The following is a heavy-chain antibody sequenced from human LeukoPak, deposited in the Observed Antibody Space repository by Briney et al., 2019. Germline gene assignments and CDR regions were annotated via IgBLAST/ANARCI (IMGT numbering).Heavy chain of an antibody. V-gene: IGHV1-2*04. CDR3: ARVLDSHAYFDY. D-gene: IGHD5-18*01. CDR2: INPNSGGT. Sequence: ASVKVSCKASGYTFTGYHMRWVRQAPGQGLEWMGWINPNSGGTNYAQKFQGWVTMTRDTSISTAYMELSRLRSDDTAVYYCARVLDSHAYFDYWGQGTLVTVSS. J-gene: IGHJ4*02. CDR1: GYTFTGYH.